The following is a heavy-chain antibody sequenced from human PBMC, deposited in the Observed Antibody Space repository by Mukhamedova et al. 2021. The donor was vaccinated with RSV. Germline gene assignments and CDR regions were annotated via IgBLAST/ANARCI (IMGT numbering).Heavy chain of an antibody. J-gene: IGHJ6*02. CDR3: ARDESAASRHYYGMDV. Sequence: GSIYYSGSTYYNPSLKSRVTISVDTSKNQFSLKLSSVTAADTAVYYCARDESAASRHYYGMDVWAKGPRSPSP. V-gene: IGHV4-39*07. D-gene: IGHD6-13*01. CDR2: IYYSGST.